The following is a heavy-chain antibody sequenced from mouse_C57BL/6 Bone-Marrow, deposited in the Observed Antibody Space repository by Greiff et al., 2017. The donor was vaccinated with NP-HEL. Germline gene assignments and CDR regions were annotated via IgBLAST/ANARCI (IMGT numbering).Heavy chain of an antibody. D-gene: IGHD1-1*01. CDR1: GYTFTSYT. CDR3: ARKTTVGLDY. J-gene: IGHJ2*01. V-gene: IGHV1-4*01. CDR2: INPSSGYT. Sequence: LVESGAELARPGASVKMSCKASGYTFTSYTMHWVKQRPGQGLEWIGYINPSSGYTKYNQKFKHKATLTADKSSSTAYMQLSSLTSEDSAVYYCARKTTVGLDYWYQGTTLTVSS.